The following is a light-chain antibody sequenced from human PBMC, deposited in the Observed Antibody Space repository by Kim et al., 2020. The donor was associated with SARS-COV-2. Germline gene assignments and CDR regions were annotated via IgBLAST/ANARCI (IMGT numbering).Light chain of an antibody. Sequence: QSALTQPRSVSGTPGQSVTISCTGTRSDVGGYDFVSWYQHHPGKAPKVIIYDVTKRPSGVPDRFSGSKFGNTASLTISGLQAEDEADYYCCSYAGSYTPVVFGGGTQLTVL. CDR1: RSDVGGYDF. J-gene: IGLJ2*01. CDR3: CSYAGSYTPVV. V-gene: IGLV2-11*01. CDR2: DVT.